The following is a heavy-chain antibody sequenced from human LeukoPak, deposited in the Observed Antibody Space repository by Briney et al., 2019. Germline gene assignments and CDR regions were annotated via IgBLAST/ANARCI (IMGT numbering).Heavy chain of an antibody. V-gene: IGHV3-23*01. CDR3: AKDRVYASGSRDAFDI. Sequence: GWSLRLSCAASGFTFSSYAMSWVRQAPGKGLEWVSGLSGGGGTTYYADSVQGRFTISRDNSKNTLYLQMNSLRAEDTAVYHCAKDRVYASGSRDAFDIWGQGTMVTVSS. CDR2: LSGGGGTT. J-gene: IGHJ3*02. D-gene: IGHD3-10*01. CDR1: GFTFSSYA.